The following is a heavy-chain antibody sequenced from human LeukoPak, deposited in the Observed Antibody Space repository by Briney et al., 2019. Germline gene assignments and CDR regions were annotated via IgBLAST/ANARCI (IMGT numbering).Heavy chain of an antibody. Sequence: SETLSLTCTVSGGSISSYYWSWIRQPPGKGLEWIGYIYYSGSTNYNPSLRSRVTISVDTSKNQFSLKLSSVTAADTAVYYCARDRSDAFDIWGQGTMVTVSS. J-gene: IGHJ3*02. CDR2: IYYSGST. CDR1: GGSISSYY. CDR3: ARDRSDAFDI. V-gene: IGHV4-59*01.